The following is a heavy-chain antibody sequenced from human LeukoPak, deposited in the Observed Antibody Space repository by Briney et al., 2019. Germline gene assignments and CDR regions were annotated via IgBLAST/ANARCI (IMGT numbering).Heavy chain of an antibody. J-gene: IGHJ4*02. CDR2: IYYSGST. CDR3: ARPCSSSSRNDY. CDR1: GGSISSYY. V-gene: IGHV4-59*12. Sequence: SETLSLTCTVSGGSISSYYWSWIRQPPGKGLEWIGYIYYSGSTNYNPSLKSRVTISVDTSKNQFSLKLSSVTAADTAVYYCARPCSSSSRNDYWGQGTLVTVSS. D-gene: IGHD6-6*01.